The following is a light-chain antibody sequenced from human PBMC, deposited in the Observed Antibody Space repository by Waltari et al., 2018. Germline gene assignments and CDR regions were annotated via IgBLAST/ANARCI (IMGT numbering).Light chain of an antibody. Sequence: DIQVTQSPSSLSASVGDSITFTCRTSQIIRTYLNWYQQEPGKAPKALIYASSTLLRVVPSRFSGSASGTHFNLTISSLQPEDVATYYFQQSYSTPRTFGGGTKVDI. CDR2: ASS. CDR1: QIIRTY. J-gene: IGKJ4*01. CDR3: QQSYSTPRT. V-gene: IGKV1-39*01.